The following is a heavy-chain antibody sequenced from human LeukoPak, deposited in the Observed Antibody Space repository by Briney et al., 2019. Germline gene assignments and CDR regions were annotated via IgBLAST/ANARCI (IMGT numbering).Heavy chain of an antibody. V-gene: IGHV3-23*01. CDR3: AKDPNDYYDSWAFDY. CDR1: GFTFSSYA. Sequence: GGSLRLSCAAPGFTFSSYAMSWVRQAPGKGLEWVSAISGSGGSTYYADSVKGRFTISRDNSKNTLYLQMNSLRAEDTAVYYCAKDPNDYYDSWAFDYWGQGTLVTVSS. D-gene: IGHD3-22*01. J-gene: IGHJ4*02. CDR2: ISGSGGST.